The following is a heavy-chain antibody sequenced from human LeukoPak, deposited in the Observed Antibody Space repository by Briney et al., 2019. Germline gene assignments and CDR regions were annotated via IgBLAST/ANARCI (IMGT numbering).Heavy chain of an antibody. Sequence: PSETLSLTCTVSGGSISSSSYYWGWIRQPPGKGLEWIGSIYYSGSTYYNPSLKSRVTISVDTSKNQFSLKLSSVTAADTAVYYCARLLLSSRGYVDYWGQETLVTVSS. D-gene: IGHD6-13*01. J-gene: IGHJ4*02. CDR2: IYYSGST. V-gene: IGHV4-39*01. CDR3: ARLLLSSRGYVDY. CDR1: GGSISSSSYY.